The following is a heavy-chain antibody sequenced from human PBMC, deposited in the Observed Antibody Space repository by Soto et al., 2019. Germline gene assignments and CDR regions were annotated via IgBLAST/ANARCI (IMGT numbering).Heavy chain of an antibody. Sequence: PGGSLRLSCAASGFTFSSYAMHWVRQAPCKGLEWVAVISYDGSNKYYADSVKGRFTISRDNSKNTLYLQMNSLRAEDTAVYYCARDRLSYDSSGYLVVSINWLDPWGQGTLVTVSS. CDR2: ISYDGSNK. D-gene: IGHD3-22*01. CDR3: ARDRLSYDSSGYLVVSINWLDP. CDR1: GFTFSSYA. V-gene: IGHV3-30-3*01. J-gene: IGHJ5*02.